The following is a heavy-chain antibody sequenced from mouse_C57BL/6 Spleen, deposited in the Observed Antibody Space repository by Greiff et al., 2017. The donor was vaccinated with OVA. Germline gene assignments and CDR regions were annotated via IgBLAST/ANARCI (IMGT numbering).Heavy chain of an antibody. V-gene: IGHV2-6*03. Sequence: QVQLQQSGPGLVAPSQSLSITCTVSGFSLTSYGVHWVRQPPGKGLEWLVVIWSDGSTTYNSALKSRLSISKDNSKSQVFLKMNSLQTDDTAMYYCASYDYDDYYAMDYWGQGTSVTVSS. CDR1: GFSLTSYG. D-gene: IGHD2-4*01. CDR3: ASYDYDDYYAMDY. J-gene: IGHJ4*01. CDR2: IWSDGST.